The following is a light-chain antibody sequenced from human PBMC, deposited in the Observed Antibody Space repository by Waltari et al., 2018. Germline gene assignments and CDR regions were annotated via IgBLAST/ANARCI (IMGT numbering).Light chain of an antibody. CDR1: SSNIGSNY. CDR3: AAWDDSLSGLV. V-gene: IGLV1-47*01. J-gene: IGLJ3*02. CDR2: KNN. Sequence: QSVLTQPPSASGTPGQKVTISCNGSSSNIGSNYVYWYQQLPGTAPKLLIFKNNQRPSGVPDRFSDSKSGTSASLAIIGLRSEDEADYYCAAWDDSLSGLVLGGGTKVTVL.